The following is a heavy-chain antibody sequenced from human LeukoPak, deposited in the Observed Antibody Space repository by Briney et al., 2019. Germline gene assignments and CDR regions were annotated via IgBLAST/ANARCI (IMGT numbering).Heavy chain of an antibody. CDR2: IYRDGTT. D-gene: IGHD2-21*02. CDR1: GFSITGGYY. Sequence: PSETLSLTCGVSGFSITGGYYWGWVRQPPGKGLEWIGNIYRDGTTYYAPSLRSRVTISINASKNHFFLNLTSVTAADTAVYYCTREGTAALYWGQGSLVFVSS. J-gene: IGHJ4*02. V-gene: IGHV4-38-2*02. CDR3: TREGTAALY.